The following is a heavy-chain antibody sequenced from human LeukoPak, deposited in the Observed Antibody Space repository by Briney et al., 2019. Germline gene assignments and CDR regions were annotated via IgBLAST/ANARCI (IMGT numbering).Heavy chain of an antibody. Sequence: GGSLRLSCAASGFTFSSYAMHWXRQAPGKGLEWVAVISYDGSNKYYADSVKGRSTISRDNSKNTLYLQMNSLRAEDTAVYYCARDTAGSTTGTTLAYWGQGTLVTVSS. CDR2: ISYDGSNK. CDR3: ARDTAGSTTGTTLAY. D-gene: IGHD1-1*01. CDR1: GFTFSSYA. V-gene: IGHV3-30-3*01. J-gene: IGHJ4*02.